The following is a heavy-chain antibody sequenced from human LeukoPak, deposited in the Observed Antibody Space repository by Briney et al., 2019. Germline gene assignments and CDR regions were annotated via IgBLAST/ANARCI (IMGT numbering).Heavy chain of an antibody. V-gene: IGHV3-23*01. J-gene: IGHJ4*02. CDR2: ISGSGGST. Sequence: AGGSLRLSCAASGFTFSSYAMSWVRQAPGKGLEWVSAISGSGGSTYYADSVKGRFTISRDNSKNTLYLQMNSLRAEDTAVYYCARSSGLLRYFDYWGQGTLVTVSS. D-gene: IGHD7-27*01. CDR3: ARSSGLLRYFDY. CDR1: GFTFSSYA.